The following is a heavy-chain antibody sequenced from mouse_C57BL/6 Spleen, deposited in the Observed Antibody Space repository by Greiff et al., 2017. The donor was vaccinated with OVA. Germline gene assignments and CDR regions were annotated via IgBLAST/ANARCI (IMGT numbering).Heavy chain of an antibody. J-gene: IGHJ4*01. CDR3: SRGYGSSYDYAMED. CDR1: GYTFTSYW. CDR2: IYPGSGST. V-gene: IGHV1-55*01. Sequence: VQLQQPGAELVKPGASVKMSCKASGYTFTSYWITWVTQRPGQGLEWIGDIYPGSGSTNYNEKFKSKATLAVDTSSSTAYMQHSSLTSEDSAVYDCSRGYGSSYDYAMEDWGQGTSVTVSS. D-gene: IGHD1-1*01.